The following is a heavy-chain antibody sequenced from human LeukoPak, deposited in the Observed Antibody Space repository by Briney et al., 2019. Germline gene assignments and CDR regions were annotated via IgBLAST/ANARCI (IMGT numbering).Heavy chain of an antibody. CDR3: AKGQFTPYYYMDV. CDR1: GFAFSSYA. J-gene: IGHJ6*03. V-gene: IGHV3-23*01. D-gene: IGHD5-24*01. CDR2: ITISGLST. Sequence: GGSLRLSCAASGFAFSSYAMTWVRQAPGKGLEWVSSITISGLSTYYADSVKGRFNISRENSKNTLYLQMNSLRPEDTAVYFCAKGQFTPYYYMDVWGKGTTVTVSS.